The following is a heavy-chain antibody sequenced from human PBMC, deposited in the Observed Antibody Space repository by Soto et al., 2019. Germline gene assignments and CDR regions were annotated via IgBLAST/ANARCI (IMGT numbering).Heavy chain of an antibody. CDR2: VSYDGSKT. Sequence: PGGSLRLSCAATGFSFKMYVMDWVRQAPGKRLEWVAGVSYDGSKTDYADSVKGRFIISRDNSKKTLYLQMDGLRPEDTAVYSGVRGGDIVQVPASPPYYYGMDLWGQGTTVTVSS. J-gene: IGHJ6*02. D-gene: IGHD2-2*01. V-gene: IGHV3-30*03. CDR1: GFSFKMYV. CDR3: VRGGDIVQVPASPPYYYGMDL.